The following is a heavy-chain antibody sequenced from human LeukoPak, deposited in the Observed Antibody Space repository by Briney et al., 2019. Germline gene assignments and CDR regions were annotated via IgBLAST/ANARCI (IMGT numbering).Heavy chain of an antibody. V-gene: IGHV1-69*13. CDR2: IIPIDDST. Sequence: ASVKVSCKASGGTFSNHAFSWVRQAPGQGLEWMGGIIPIDDSTNYVQKFQDRVMITADEATNIIYMELGSLKSEDTAEYYCARHSGHSSWYYGLDVWGQGTTAIVSS. D-gene: IGHD6-13*01. J-gene: IGHJ6*02. CDR1: GGTFSNHA. CDR3: ARHSGHSSWYYGLDV.